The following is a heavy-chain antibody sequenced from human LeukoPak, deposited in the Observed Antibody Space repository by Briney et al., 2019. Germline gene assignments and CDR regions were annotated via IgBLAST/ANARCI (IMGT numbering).Heavy chain of an antibody. CDR3: ASPGYCSGSICYSGYFQH. Sequence: PGGSLRLSCAASGFTFSSYAMSWVRQAPGKGLEWVSAISGSGGSTYYADSVKGRFTISRDSSKNTLYLQMNSLRAEDTAVYYCASPGYCSGSICYSGYFQHWGQGTLVTVSS. V-gene: IGHV3-23*01. J-gene: IGHJ1*01. CDR2: ISGSGGST. D-gene: IGHD2-15*01. CDR1: GFTFSSYA.